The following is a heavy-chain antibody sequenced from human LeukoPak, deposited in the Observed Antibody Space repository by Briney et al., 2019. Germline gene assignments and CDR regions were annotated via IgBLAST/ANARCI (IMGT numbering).Heavy chain of an antibody. J-gene: IGHJ6*03. CDR3: ARAELERVAEHYYYYYYMDV. D-gene: IGHD1-1*01. V-gene: IGHV4-59*01. CDR1: GGSISSYY. CDR2: IYYSGST. Sequence: SETLSLTCTVSGGSISSYYWSWIRQPPGKGLEWIGYIYYSGSTNYNPPLKSRVTISVDTSKNQFSLKLSSVTAADTAVYYCARAELERVAEHYYYYYYMDVWGKGTTVTISS.